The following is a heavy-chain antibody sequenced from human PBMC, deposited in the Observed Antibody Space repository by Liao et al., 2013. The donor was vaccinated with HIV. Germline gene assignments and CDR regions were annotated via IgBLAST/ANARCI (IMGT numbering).Heavy chain of an antibody. CDR1: GGSISSGSYY. CDR3: ARDRANDFWSGSHGGDAFDI. J-gene: IGHJ3*02. V-gene: IGHV4-61*02. CDR2: IYTSGST. D-gene: IGHD3-3*01. Sequence: QVQLQESGPGLVKPSQTLSLTCTVSGGSISSGSYYWNWIRQPAGKGLEWIGRIYTSGSTNYNPSLKSRVTISVDTSKNQFSLKLSSVTAADTAVYYCARDRANDFWSGSHGGDAFDIWGQGTMVTVSS.